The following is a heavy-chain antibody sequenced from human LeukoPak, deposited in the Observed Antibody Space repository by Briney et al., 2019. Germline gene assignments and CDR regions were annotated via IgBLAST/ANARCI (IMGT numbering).Heavy chain of an antibody. CDR1: GGSISSDNYY. J-gene: IGHJ6*02. CDR3: ARKGSGSTPYYYGMDV. CDR2: IYSSGST. D-gene: IGHD6-19*01. V-gene: IGHV4-61*02. Sequence: PSETLSLTCTASGGSISSDNYYWSWIRQPAGKGLEWIGRIYSSGSTNYNPSLNSRVTISVDTSKNQLSLKLSSVTAADTAVYYCARKGSGSTPYYYGMDVWGQGTTVTVSS.